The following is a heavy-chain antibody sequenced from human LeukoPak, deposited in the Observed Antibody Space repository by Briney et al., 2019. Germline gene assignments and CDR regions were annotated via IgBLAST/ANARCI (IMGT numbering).Heavy chain of an antibody. Sequence: ASVKVSCKASGYTFTSYDINWVRQATGQGLEWTGWMNPNSGNTGYAQKFQGRVTMTRNTSISTAYMELSSLRSEDTAVYYCARGPHDYGDYWAWSIDPWGQGTLVTVSS. D-gene: IGHD4-17*01. V-gene: IGHV1-8*01. CDR2: MNPNSGNT. J-gene: IGHJ5*02. CDR3: ARGPHDYGDYWAWSIDP. CDR1: GYTFTSYD.